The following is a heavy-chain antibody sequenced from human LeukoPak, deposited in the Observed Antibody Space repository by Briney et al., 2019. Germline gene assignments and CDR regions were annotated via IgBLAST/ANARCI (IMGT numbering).Heavy chain of an antibody. CDR2: MNPNSGNT. J-gene: IGHJ4*02. Sequence: ASVKVSCKASGYTFTSYDINWVRQATGQGLEWMGWMNPNSGNTGYAQKFQGRVTITRNTSISTAYMELSSLRAEDTAVYYCARDWGDIVVVPAAAHFDYWGQGTLVTVSS. CDR3: ARDWGDIVVVPAAAHFDY. V-gene: IGHV1-8*03. CDR1: GYTFTSYD. D-gene: IGHD2-2*01.